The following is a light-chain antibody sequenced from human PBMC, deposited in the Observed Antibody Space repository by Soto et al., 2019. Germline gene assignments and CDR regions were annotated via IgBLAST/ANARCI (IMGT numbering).Light chain of an antibody. CDR2: EAT. V-gene: IGLV2-14*01. CDR1: SSDVGVYNF. Sequence: QSALTQPASVSGSPGQSVTISCTGSSSDVGVYNFVSWYQQHPAKAPKLMIYEATNRPSGVSNHFSGSKSDNTASLTISGLQPEDEADYYCSSYTTSSSLYVFGTGTKSPS. J-gene: IGLJ1*01. CDR3: SSYTTSSSLYV.